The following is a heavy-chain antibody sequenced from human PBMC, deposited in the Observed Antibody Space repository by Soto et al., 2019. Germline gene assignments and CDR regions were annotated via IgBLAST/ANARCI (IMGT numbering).Heavy chain of an antibody. Sequence: SETLSLTCAVYGGSFSGYYWSWIRQPPGKGLEWIGEINQSGSTYYNPSLKSRVTISVDTSKNQFSLKLSSVTAADTAVYYCASWNVDTAMVGAFDIWGQGTMVTVSS. J-gene: IGHJ3*02. D-gene: IGHD5-18*01. CDR1: GGSFSGYY. CDR2: INQSGST. V-gene: IGHV4-34*01. CDR3: ASWNVDTAMVGAFDI.